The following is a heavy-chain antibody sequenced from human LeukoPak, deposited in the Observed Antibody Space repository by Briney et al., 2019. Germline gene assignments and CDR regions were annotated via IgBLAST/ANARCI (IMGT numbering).Heavy chain of an antibody. D-gene: IGHD3-3*01. J-gene: IGHJ3*02. CDR2: ISGSGGRT. CDR1: GFTFSSYA. CDR3: AKDLQYYDFWSGYYSPHDAFDI. Sequence: PGGSLRLSCAASGFTFSSYAMSWVRQAPGKGLEWVSAISGSGGRTYYAHSVKGRFTISRDNSKNTLYLQMNSLRAEDTAVYYCAKDLQYYDFWSGYYSPHDAFDIWGQGTMVTVSS. V-gene: IGHV3-23*01.